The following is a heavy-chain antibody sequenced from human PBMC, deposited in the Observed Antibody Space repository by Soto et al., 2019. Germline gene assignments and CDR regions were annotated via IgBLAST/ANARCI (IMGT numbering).Heavy chain of an antibody. V-gene: IGHV3-74*01. J-gene: IGHJ5*02. CDR3: ARGYSRIWYNWFDP. CDR1: GFTFSSYW. CDR2: INTDGSTT. Sequence: EVQLVESGGGLVQPGGSLRLSCAASGFTFSSYWMHWVRQTPEKGLVWVSHINTDGSTTTYADSVKGRFTISRDNAKNTLFLQRNSLRAEDTAVYYCARGYSRIWYNWFDPWGQGTLVTVSS. D-gene: IGHD6-13*01.